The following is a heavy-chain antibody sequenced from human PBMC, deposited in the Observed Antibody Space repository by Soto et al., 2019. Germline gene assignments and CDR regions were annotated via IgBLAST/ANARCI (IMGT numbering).Heavy chain of an antibody. CDR3: ARVSYDSSGYYSLFYYFDY. CDR2: IIPIFGTA. D-gene: IGHD3-22*01. J-gene: IGHJ4*02. Sequence: QVQLVQSGAEVKKPGSSVKVSCKASGGTFSSYAISWVRQAPGQGIEWMGGIIPIFGTANYAQKFQGRVTITADESTSTAYMELSSLRSEDTAVYYCARVSYDSSGYYSLFYYFDYWGQGTLVTVSS. CDR1: GGTFSSYA. V-gene: IGHV1-69*01.